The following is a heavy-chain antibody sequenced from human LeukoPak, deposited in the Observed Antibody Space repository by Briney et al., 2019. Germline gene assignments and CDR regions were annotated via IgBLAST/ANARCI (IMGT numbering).Heavy chain of an antibody. CDR1: GGSISSYY. CDR2: IYYSGST. D-gene: IGHD2-2*02. Sequence: SETLSLTCTVSGGSISSYYWSWIRQPPGKGLEWIGYIYYSGSTNYNPSLKSRVTISVDTSKNQFSLKLSSVTAADTAVYYCAREKGSPEGYCSSTSCYKYAFDIRGQGTMVTVSS. V-gene: IGHV4-59*01. J-gene: IGHJ3*02. CDR3: AREKGSPEGYCSSTSCYKYAFDI.